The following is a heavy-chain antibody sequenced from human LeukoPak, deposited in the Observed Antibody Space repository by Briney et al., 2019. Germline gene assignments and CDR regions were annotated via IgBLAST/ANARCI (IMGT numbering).Heavy chain of an antibody. CDR1: GYTFTSDY. D-gene: IGHD3-3*01. CDR3: ARGSRFLDY. Sequence: GASVKFSCKASGYTFTSDYIHWVQQAPGQGLEWLGIINPSGGRTTYGQNFQGRVTMTRDTSTSTVYMELSSLRSEDTAVYYCARGSRFLDYWGQGTLVTVSS. CDR2: INPSGGRT. J-gene: IGHJ4*02. V-gene: IGHV1-46*01.